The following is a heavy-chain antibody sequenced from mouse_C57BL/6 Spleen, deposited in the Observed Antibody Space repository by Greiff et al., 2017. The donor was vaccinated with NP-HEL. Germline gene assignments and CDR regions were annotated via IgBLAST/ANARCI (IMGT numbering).Heavy chain of an antibody. J-gene: IGHJ2*01. CDR2: IDPSDSET. CDR1: GYTFTSYW. D-gene: IGHD1-1*01. CDR3: AREDGSLDY. V-gene: IGHV1-52*01. Sequence: QVQLQQPGAELVRPGSSVKLSCKASGYTFTSYWMHWVKQRPIQGLEWIGNIDPSDSETHSHQKFKDKATLTVDKTASTAYMQLSSLTSEDSAVYYCAREDGSLDYWGQGTTLTVSS.